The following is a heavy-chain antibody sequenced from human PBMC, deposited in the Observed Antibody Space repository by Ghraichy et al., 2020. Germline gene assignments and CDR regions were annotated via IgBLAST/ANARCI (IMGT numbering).Heavy chain of an antibody. J-gene: IGHJ4*02. Sequence: LSLTCAASGFTFSDYYMSWIRQAPGKGLEWVSYISSSGSTIYYADSVKGRFTISRDNAKNSLYLQMNSLRAEDTAVYYCARDAGGSGWYEDYWGQGTLVTVSS. CDR3: ARDAGGSGWYEDY. D-gene: IGHD6-19*01. CDR1: GFTFSDYY. CDR2: ISSSGSTI. V-gene: IGHV3-11*01.